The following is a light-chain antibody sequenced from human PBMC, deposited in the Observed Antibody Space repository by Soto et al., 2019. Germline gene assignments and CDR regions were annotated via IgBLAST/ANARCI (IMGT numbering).Light chain of an antibody. V-gene: IGLV1-40*01. CDR3: QSFDTSLSGFVV. Sequence: SLLTQPPSMSGAPGQRVTISCTGSSSNIGAGYDVHWDQQHPGTAPKLLIFDNNNRPSGVPDRFSGSKSDTSASLAITGLQAEDEADYYCQSFDTSLSGFVVFGGGTKLTVL. J-gene: IGLJ2*01. CDR1: SSNIGAGYD. CDR2: DNN.